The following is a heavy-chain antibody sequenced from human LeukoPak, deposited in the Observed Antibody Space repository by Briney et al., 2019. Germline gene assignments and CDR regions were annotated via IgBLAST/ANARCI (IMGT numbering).Heavy chain of an antibody. Sequence: ASVKVSCKTSGFTFTTYGFSWVRQAPGQGLEWMGWIGAYNGNTNYAQKFQGRVTMTTDTSTSTAYMELRSLRSDDTAVYYCARVGLWDLLKNAFDIWRQGTVVTVSS. J-gene: IGHJ3*02. CDR1: GFTFTTYG. CDR2: IGAYNGNT. D-gene: IGHD1-26*01. CDR3: ARVGLWDLLKNAFDI. V-gene: IGHV1-18*01.